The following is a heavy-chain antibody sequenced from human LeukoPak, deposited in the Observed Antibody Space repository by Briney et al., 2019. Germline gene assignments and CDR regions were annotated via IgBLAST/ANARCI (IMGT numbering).Heavy chain of an antibody. V-gene: IGHV4-4*02. CDR3: ARQKWEQQGRDYYFNGLDV. Sequence: SETLSLTCSVSAGSISSSSWWSWVRQSPVKGLEWIGEIYLYGTTNYNPSLKSRVTMSVDRSKNQFSLKLSSVTAADTAVYYCARQKWEQQGRDYYFNGLDVWGPGTTATVSS. J-gene: IGHJ6*02. CDR1: AGSISSSSW. CDR2: IYLYGTT. D-gene: IGHD1-26*01.